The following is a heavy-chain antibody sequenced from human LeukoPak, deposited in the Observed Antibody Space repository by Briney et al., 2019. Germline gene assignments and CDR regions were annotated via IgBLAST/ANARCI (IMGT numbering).Heavy chain of an antibody. Sequence: WASVKVSRKASGYTFTSYGISWVRQAPGQGLEWMGWISAYNGNTNYAQKLQGRVTMTTDTSTSTAYMELRSLRSDDTAVYYCARAPPDCSSTSCYPPAFDIWGQGTMVTVSS. V-gene: IGHV1-18*01. CDR3: ARAPPDCSSTSCYPPAFDI. CDR1: GYTFTSYG. CDR2: ISAYNGNT. J-gene: IGHJ3*02. D-gene: IGHD2-2*01.